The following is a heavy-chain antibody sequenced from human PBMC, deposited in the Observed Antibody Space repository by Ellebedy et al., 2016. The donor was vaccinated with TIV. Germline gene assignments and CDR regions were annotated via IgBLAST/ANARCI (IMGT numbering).Heavy chain of an antibody. J-gene: IGHJ3*02. D-gene: IGHD3-3*01. CDR3: ARDRYYDFWSGSDAFDI. V-gene: IGHV3-11*01. CDR1: GFTFSDYY. Sequence: GGSLRLXXAASGFTFSDYYMSWIRQAPGKGLEWVSYISSSGSTIYYADSVKGRFTISRDNAKNSLYLQMNSLRAEDTAVYYCARDRYYDFWSGSDAFDIWGQGTMVTVSS. CDR2: ISSSGSTI.